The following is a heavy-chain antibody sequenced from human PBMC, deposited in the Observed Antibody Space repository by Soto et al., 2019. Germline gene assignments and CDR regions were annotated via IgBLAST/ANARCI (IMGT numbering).Heavy chain of an antibody. J-gene: IGHJ4*02. D-gene: IGHD5-18*01. Sequence: SETLSLTCTVSLGSISSYYWSLIRQPRGKGLEWIGYIDYSGRTNYTPSLKSRVTILVDTSKNHFSLKLTSVTAADTAVYYCARNVDTTRAYYFDYWGQGTLVTVSS. V-gene: IGHV4-59*01. CDR2: IDYSGRT. CDR3: ARNVDTTRAYYFDY. CDR1: LGSISSYY.